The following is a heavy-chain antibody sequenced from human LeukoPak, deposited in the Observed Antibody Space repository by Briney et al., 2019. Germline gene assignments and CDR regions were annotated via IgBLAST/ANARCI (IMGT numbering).Heavy chain of an antibody. V-gene: IGHV4-34*01. D-gene: IGHD5-24*01. CDR1: GGSFSGYY. CDR3: ARKRWLPPTMNWFDP. CDR2: INHSGST. J-gene: IGHJ5*02. Sequence: SETLSLTCAVHGGSFSGYYWSWIRQPPGKGLEWIGEINHSGSTNYNPSLKSRVTISVDTSKNQFSLKLSSVTAADTAVYYCARKRWLPPTMNWFDPWGQGTLVTVSS.